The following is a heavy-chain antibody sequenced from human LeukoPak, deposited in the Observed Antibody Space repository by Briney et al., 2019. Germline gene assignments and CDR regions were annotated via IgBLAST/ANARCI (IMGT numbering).Heavy chain of an antibody. CDR2: IIPIFGSA. CDR1: GGTFSSYA. V-gene: IGHV1-69*13. CDR3: ASYLTTGTYYFDY. Sequence: GASVKVSCKASGGTFSSYAISWVRQAPGQGLEWMGGIIPIFGSANYAQKFQGRVTITADESTSTAYMELSSLRSEDTAVYYCASYLTTGTYYFDYWGQGTLVTVSS. J-gene: IGHJ4*02. D-gene: IGHD4-11*01.